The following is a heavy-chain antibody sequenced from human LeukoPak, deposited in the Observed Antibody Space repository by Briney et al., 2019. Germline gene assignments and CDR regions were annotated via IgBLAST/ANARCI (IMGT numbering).Heavy chain of an antibody. Sequence: SETLPLTCAVYDESLNGHYWSWIRQPPGKGLEWIGEMNDSGRTTYNPSLESRATISAERSKNQFSLKLTSVTAADTAVYYCASGSWSRRFAPWGQGTLVTVSS. CDR1: DESLNGHY. CDR2: MNDSGRT. J-gene: IGHJ5*02. V-gene: IGHV4-34*01. CDR3: ASGSWSRRFAP. D-gene: IGHD1-14*01.